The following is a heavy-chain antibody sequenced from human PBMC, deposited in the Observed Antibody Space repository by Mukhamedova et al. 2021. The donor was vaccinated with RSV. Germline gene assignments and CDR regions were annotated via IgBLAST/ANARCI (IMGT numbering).Heavy chain of an antibody. J-gene: IGHJ3*01. CDR3: ARHLKALTLDAFDL. Sequence: IRQSPGRGLEWIGSVHYRGSTYDNPSLKGRAIVSIETAKNQISLKLTSVIASDTAIYYCARHLKALTLDAFDLWGQGTGVTVSS. V-gene: IGHV4-39*01. CDR2: VHYRGST.